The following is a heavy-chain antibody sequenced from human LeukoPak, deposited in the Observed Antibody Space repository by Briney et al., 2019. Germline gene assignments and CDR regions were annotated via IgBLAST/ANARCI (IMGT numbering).Heavy chain of an antibody. D-gene: IGHD3-22*01. CDR2: IYTSGST. J-gene: IGHJ3*02. CDR1: GGSISSGSYF. CDR3: AGYYDSSGPMGYRI. Sequence: SETLSLTCTVSGGSISSGSYFRSWIRQPAGKGLEWIGRIYTSGSTKYNPSLKSRVTISVDTSRNQFSLKLSSVTAADTAVYYCAGYYDSSGPMGYRIWGQGTMVTVSS. V-gene: IGHV4-61*02.